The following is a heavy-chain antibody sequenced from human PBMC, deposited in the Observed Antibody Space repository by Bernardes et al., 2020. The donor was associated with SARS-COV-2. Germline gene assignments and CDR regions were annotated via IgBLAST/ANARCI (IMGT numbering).Heavy chain of an antibody. Sequence: GSLRLSCAASGFTFNNYWMTWIRRTPGKGLEWVANIKQDGSEKYYEDSVKGRFTISRDNARNSVNLQMSSLRAEDTAVYYCARGGGQAYDGQGNPYVWYFEYWGQGIPVTVSS. D-gene: IGHD3-22*01. CDR2: IKQDGSEK. CDR3: ARGGGQAYDGQGNPYVWYFEY. CDR1: GFTFNNYW. J-gene: IGHJ4*02. V-gene: IGHV3-7*03.